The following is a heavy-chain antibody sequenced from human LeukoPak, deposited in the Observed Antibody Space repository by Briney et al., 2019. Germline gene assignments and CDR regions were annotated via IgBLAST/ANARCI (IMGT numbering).Heavy chain of an antibody. CDR1: GDSVSSNSAA. V-gene: IGHV6-1*01. Sequence: QTLSLTCAISGDSVSSNSAAWNWIRQSPSRGLEWLGRTYYRSKWYNDYAVSVKSRITINPDTSKNQFSLQLNSVTPEDTAVYYCARGVGDDTRYYYYGMDVWGQGTTVTVSS. J-gene: IGHJ6*02. D-gene: IGHD3-16*01. CDR3: ARGVGDDTRYYYYGMDV. CDR2: TYYRSKWYN.